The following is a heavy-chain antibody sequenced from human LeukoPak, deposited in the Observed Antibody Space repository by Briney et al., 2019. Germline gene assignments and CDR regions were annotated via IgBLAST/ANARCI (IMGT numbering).Heavy chain of an antibody. CDR1: GYTFTSYY. V-gene: IGHV1-46*01. J-gene: IGHJ4*02. CDR2: INPSGGST. CDR3: ARDLFETRVVSAPNLWY. D-gene: IGHD3-3*01. Sequence: ASVKVSXKASGYTFTSYYMHWVRQAPGQGLEWIGIINPSGGSTSYAQKFQGRVTMTRDTSTSTVYMELSSLRSEDTAVYYCARDLFETRVVSAPNLWYWGQGTLVTVSS.